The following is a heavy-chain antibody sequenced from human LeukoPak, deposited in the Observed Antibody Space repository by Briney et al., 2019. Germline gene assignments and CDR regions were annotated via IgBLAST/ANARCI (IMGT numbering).Heavy chain of an antibody. CDR1: GYTFTSYG. D-gene: IGHD6-13*01. Sequence: GASVKVSCKASGYTFTSYGISWVRQAPGQGLEWMGWISAYNGNTNYAQKLQGRVTMTTDTSTSTAYMELRSLRSDDTAVYYCVRDSSSWTEPYGMDVWGQGTTVTVSS. CDR3: VRDSSSWTEPYGMDV. V-gene: IGHV1-18*01. J-gene: IGHJ6*02. CDR2: ISAYNGNT.